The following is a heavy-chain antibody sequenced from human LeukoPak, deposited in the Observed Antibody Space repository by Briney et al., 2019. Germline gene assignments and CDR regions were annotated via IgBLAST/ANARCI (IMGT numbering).Heavy chain of an antibody. CDR3: AKNTINWFDP. Sequence: GGCLRLSCAAPGFTFSSYGMHWVRQAPGKGLEWVAFIRYDGSNKYYADSVKGRFTISRDNSKNTLYLQMNSLRAEDTAVYYCAKNTINWFDPWGQGTLVTVSS. CDR2: IRYDGSNK. D-gene: IGHD5-24*01. J-gene: IGHJ5*02. V-gene: IGHV3-30*02. CDR1: GFTFSSYG.